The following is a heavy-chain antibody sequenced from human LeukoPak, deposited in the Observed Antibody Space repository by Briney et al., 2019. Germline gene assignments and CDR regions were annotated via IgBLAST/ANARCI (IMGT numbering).Heavy chain of an antibody. Sequence: SETLSLTCTVSGGYISSYYWSWIRQPAGKGLEWIGRIYTSGSTNYNPSLKSRVTMSVDTSKNQFSLKLSSVTAADTAVYYCARTVAGTALSAFDIWGQGTMVTVSS. J-gene: IGHJ3*02. CDR1: GGYISSYY. V-gene: IGHV4-4*07. CDR2: IYTSGST. CDR3: ARTVAGTALSAFDI. D-gene: IGHD6-19*01.